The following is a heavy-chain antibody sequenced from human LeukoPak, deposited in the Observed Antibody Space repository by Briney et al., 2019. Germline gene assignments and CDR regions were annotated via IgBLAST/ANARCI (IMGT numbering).Heavy chain of an antibody. D-gene: IGHD3-3*01. V-gene: IGHV3-23*01. CDR2: ITGRGDAT. J-gene: IGHJ4*02. CDR1: DFSFITYA. Sequence: QAGGSLRLSCAGSDFSFITYAMSWVRQAPGKGLEWVSTITGRGDATYYADSVKGRFTISRDNAKNSLYLQMNSLRAEDTAVFYCARDRGGAYDFWSGYYTGYFDYWGQGTLVTVSS. CDR3: ARDRGGAYDFWSGYYTGYFDY.